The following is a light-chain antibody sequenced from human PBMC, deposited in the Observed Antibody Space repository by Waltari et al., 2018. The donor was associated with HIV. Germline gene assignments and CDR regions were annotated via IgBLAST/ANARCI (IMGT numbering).Light chain of an antibody. CDR2: KDS. CDR3: QAWDSSTPKV. Sequence: SYELTQPPSVSVSPGQTARITCSGDKLGDKYTCWYQQKPGQSPVLVIYKDSKRPSGIPERFSGSNSGNTATLTISGTQAMDEADYYCQAWDSSTPKVFGGGTKLTVL. J-gene: IGLJ2*01. V-gene: IGLV3-1*01. CDR1: KLGDKY.